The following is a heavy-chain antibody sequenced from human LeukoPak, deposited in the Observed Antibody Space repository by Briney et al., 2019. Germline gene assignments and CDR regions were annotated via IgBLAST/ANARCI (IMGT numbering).Heavy chain of an antibody. CDR3: ARGEYSSSWYYFDY. CDR1: GGSFSGYY. CDR2: INHSGST. J-gene: IGHJ4*02. D-gene: IGHD6-13*01. Sequence: SETLSLTCAAYGGSFSGYYWSWIRQPPGKGLEWIGEINHSGSTNYNPSLKSRVTISVDTSKNQFSLKLSSVTAADTAVYYCARGEYSSSWYYFDYGGQGTLVTVSS. V-gene: IGHV4-34*01.